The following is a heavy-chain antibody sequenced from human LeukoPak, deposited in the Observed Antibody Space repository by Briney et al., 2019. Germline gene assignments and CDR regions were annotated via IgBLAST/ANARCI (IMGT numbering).Heavy chain of an antibody. CDR2: TSSSGGST. CDR3: AKDRGGPYTGYGYDY. Sequence: GGSLRLSCAASRFTFSSYAMSWVRQAPGKGLEWVSTTSSSGGSTYYADSVKGRFTISRDNSKNTLYLQMNSLRAEDTAVYYCAKDRGGPYTGYGYDYWGQGTLVTVSS. CDR1: RFTFSSYA. V-gene: IGHV3-23*01. D-gene: IGHD5-12*01. J-gene: IGHJ4*02.